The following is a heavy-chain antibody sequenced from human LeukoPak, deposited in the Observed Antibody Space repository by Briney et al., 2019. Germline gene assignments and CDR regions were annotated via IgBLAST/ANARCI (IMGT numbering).Heavy chain of an antibody. CDR3: ASLNYHGSGSPFDY. CDR1: GGSVTSNY. Sequence: SETLSLTCTVSGGSVTSNYWSWIRQPPGKGLECIGYIFYSGDIRYNPSLKSRVTISVDTSKNQFSLKLSFVTAADTAIYYCASLNYHGSGSPFDYWGQGMLVTVSS. J-gene: IGHJ4*02. D-gene: IGHD3-10*01. V-gene: IGHV4-59*02. CDR2: IFYSGDI.